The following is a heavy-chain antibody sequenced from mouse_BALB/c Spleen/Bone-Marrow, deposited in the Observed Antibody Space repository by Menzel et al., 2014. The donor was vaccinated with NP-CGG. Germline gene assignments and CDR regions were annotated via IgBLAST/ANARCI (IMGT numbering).Heavy chain of an antibody. D-gene: IGHD1-1*01. V-gene: IGHV1-4*02. CDR3: AREGTYYAYFDY. CDR2: INPRIGYT. J-gene: IGHJ2*01. CDR1: GYIFTSYT. Sequence: VQLQQSAAELARPGASVKLSCKASGYIFTSYTIQWIKQRPGQGLEWIGYINPRIGYTDYNQKFKDKTTLTADKSSSTTYMQLSSLTSEDSADYYCAREGTYYAYFDYWGQGTTLTVSS.